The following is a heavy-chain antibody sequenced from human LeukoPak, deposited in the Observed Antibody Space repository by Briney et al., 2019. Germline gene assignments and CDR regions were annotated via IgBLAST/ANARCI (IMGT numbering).Heavy chain of an antibody. J-gene: IGHJ6*02. CDR1: GGSISSGGYY. CDR2: IYYSGST. CDR3: ARDLRGGYCSSTSCTPYGMDV. Sequence: SQTLSLTCTVSGGSISSGGYYWSWICQHPGKGLEWIGYIYYSGSTYYNPSLKSRVTISVDTSKNQFSLKLSSVTAADTAVYYCARDLRGGYCSSTSCTPYGMDVWGQGTTVTVSS. V-gene: IGHV4-31*03. D-gene: IGHD2-2*01.